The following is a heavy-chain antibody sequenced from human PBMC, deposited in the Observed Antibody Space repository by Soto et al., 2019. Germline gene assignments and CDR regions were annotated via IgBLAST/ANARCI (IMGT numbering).Heavy chain of an antibody. CDR3: AKTATYVDGYDNTGYSSEDY. Sequence: PGGSLILSCEVSGFTFSDFGLDWVRQAPGKGLEWVAIISHDGSKRFYADSVKGRFTISRDNSKNTLYLQMSSLRPEDTALYYCAKTATYVDGYDNTGYSSEDYWGHGTLVTVSS. J-gene: IGHJ4*01. CDR2: ISHDGSKR. D-gene: IGHD3-22*01. V-gene: IGHV3-30*18. CDR1: GFTFSDFG.